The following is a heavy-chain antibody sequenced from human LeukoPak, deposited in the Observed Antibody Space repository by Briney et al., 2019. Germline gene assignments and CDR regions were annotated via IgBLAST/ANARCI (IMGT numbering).Heavy chain of an antibody. D-gene: IGHD3-22*01. Sequence: SETLSLTCTVSGGSISSYYWSWIRQPPGKGLEWIGYIHYSGSTNYNPSLKSRVTISVDTSKNQFSLKLSSVTAADTAVYYCARHTSSGYYYDWFDPWGQGTLVTVSS. CDR1: GGSISSYY. J-gene: IGHJ5*02. CDR2: IHYSGST. CDR3: ARHTSSGYYYDWFDP. V-gene: IGHV4-59*08.